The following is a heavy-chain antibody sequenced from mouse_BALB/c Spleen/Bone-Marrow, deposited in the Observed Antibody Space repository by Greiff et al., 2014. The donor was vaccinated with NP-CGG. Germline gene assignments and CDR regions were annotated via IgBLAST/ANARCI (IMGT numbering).Heavy chain of an antibody. V-gene: IGHV5-17*02. D-gene: IGHD1-1*01. CDR2: ISSGSSTI. J-gene: IGHJ4*01. CDR1: GFTFSNFG. CDR3: GRRVSTTGPVSD. Sequence: EVKLVESGGGLVQPGGSRKLSCAASGFTFSNFGMHWVRQAPEKGLEWVAYISSGSSTIYYADTVKGRFTISRDNPKNTLFLQKNSQRGEETARYYCGRRVSTTGPVSDWGQGTPVTVPS.